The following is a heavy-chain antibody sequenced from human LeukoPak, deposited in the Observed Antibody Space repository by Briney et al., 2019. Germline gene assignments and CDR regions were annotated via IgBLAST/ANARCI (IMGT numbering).Heavy chain of an antibody. Sequence: PSETLSLTCTVSGGSISSYYWSWIRQPAGKGLEWIGRIYTSGSTNYNPSLKSRVTISVDKSKNQFSLKLSSVTAADTAVHYCAREGSDYVWGSYTYWGQGTLVTVSS. J-gene: IGHJ4*02. CDR2: IYTSGST. CDR3: AREGSDYVWGSYTY. V-gene: IGHV4-4*07. D-gene: IGHD3-16*01. CDR1: GGSISSYY.